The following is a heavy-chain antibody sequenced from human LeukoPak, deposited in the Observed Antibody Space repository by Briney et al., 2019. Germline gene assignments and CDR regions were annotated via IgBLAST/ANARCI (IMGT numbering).Heavy chain of an antibody. D-gene: IGHD3-22*01. J-gene: IGHJ3*02. CDR3: ARDLTTYYYNRRDTFDI. Sequence: GGSLRLSCAASGFTVSSNYMCWVRQAPGKGLEWVSVIYSGGSTYYADSVKGRFTISRDNSKNTLYLQMNSLRAEDTAVYYCARDLTTYYYNRRDTFDIWGQGTMVTVSS. CDR1: GFTVSSNY. V-gene: IGHV3-53*01. CDR2: IYSGGST.